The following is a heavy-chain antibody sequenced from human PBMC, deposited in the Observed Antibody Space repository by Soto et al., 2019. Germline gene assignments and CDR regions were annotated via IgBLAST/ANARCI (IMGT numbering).Heavy chain of an antibody. V-gene: IGHV4-34*01. CDR3: ARDKEYCSSTSCIGTYGMDV. Sequence: SETLSLTCAVYGGSFSGYYGSWIRQPPGKGLEWIGEINHSGSINYNASLKSRVTISVDTSKNQFSLNLSSVTAADTAVYYCARDKEYCSSTSCIGTYGMDVWGQGTTVTVS. J-gene: IGHJ6*02. CDR2: INHSGSI. CDR1: GGSFSGYY. D-gene: IGHD2-2*01.